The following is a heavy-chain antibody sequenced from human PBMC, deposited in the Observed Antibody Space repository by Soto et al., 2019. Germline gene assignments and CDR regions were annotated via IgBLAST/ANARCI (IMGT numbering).Heavy chain of an antibody. D-gene: IGHD6-19*01. J-gene: IGHJ5*02. V-gene: IGHV4-30-4*01. CDR3: ARSIAVAGPREGNWFDP. CDR1: GGSISSGDYY. Sequence: TLSLTCTVSGGSISSGDYYWSWIRQPPGKGLEWIGYIYYSGSTYYNPSLKSQVTISVDTSKNQFSLKLSSVTAADTAVYYCARSIAVAGPREGNWFDPWGQGTLVTVS. CDR2: IYYSGST.